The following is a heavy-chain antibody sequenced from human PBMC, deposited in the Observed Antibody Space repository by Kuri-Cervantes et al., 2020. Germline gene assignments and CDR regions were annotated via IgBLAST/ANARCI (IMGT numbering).Heavy chain of an antibody. CDR1: GGSLSGYY. V-gene: IGHV4-34*01. CDR2: INDGGIT. J-gene: IGHJ4*02. Sequence: SETLSLTCAVYGGSLSGYYWSWIRQSPGKGLEWIGEINDGGITKYNPSVKSRVTFSIDTSKTHFSLKLNSVTAADTAVYYCARDNSYYPRILAYWGQGTLVTVSS. CDR3: ARDNSYYPRILAY. D-gene: IGHD2-15*01.